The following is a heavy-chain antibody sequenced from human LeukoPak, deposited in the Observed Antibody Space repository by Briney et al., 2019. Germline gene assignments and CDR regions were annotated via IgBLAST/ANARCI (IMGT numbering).Heavy chain of an antibody. CDR3: ASGYTYGSLDY. CDR2: INPNSGGT. J-gene: IGHJ4*02. V-gene: IGHV1-2*02. D-gene: IGHD5-18*01. Sequence: ASVKVSCKASGYTFNAYYMHRVRQAPGQGLEWMGCINPNSGGTNYAQKFQRRGTVTSDTSISPAYMELSRLRSDDTAVYSCASGYTYGSLDYWGQGTLVTVSS. CDR1: GYTFNAYY.